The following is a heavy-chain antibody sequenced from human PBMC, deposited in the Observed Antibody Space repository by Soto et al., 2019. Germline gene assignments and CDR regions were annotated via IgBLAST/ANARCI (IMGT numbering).Heavy chain of an antibody. V-gene: IGHV3-49*03. CDR3: TRDRSADCSSTSCYGWSSYYYYGMDV. Sequence: GGSLRLSCTASGFTFGDYAMSWFRQAPGKGLEWVGSIRSKAYGGTTEYAASVKGRFTISRDDSKSIAYLQMNSLKTEDTAVYYCTRDRSADCSSTSCYGWSSYYYYGMDVWGQGTTVTVSS. D-gene: IGHD2-2*01. CDR1: GFTFGDYA. J-gene: IGHJ6*02. CDR2: IRSKAYGGTT.